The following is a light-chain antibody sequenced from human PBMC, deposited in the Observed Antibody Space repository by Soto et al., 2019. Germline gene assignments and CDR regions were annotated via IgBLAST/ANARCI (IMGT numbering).Light chain of an antibody. J-gene: IGLJ2*01. CDR2: EVS. V-gene: IGLV2-8*01. Sequence: QSVLTQPPSASGSPGQSVTISCTGTSSDVGGYNYVSWYQQHPGKAPKLMIYEVSKRPSGVPDRFSGSKSGNTASLTVSGLQGEDEADYYCSSYAGSNNVVFCGGTKLTVL. CDR3: SSYAGSNNVV. CDR1: SSDVGGYNY.